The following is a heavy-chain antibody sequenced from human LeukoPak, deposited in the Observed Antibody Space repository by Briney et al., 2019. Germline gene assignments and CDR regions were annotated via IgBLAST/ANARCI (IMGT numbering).Heavy chain of an antibody. D-gene: IGHD3-3*01. V-gene: IGHV1-2*02. CDR1: GCTFTGYY. J-gene: IGHJ4*02. CDR2: IYPNSGGT. Sequence: ASVKVSCKASGCTFTGYYMHWVRQAPGQGLEWMGWIYPNSGGTNYAQKFQGRVTMTRDTSISTAYMELSRLRSDDTAVYYCARDLASLLQADSEPIFGVVPIPDYWGQGTLVTVSS. CDR3: ARDLASLLQADSEPIFGVVPIPDY.